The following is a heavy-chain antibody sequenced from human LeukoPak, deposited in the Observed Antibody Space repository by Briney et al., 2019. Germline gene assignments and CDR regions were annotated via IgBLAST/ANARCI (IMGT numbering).Heavy chain of an antibody. CDR3: AKDFTPYGDYVWDYFDY. CDR2: IYSDGRT. D-gene: IGHD4-17*01. CDR1: GFTISSSH. J-gene: IGHJ4*02. V-gene: IGHV3-66*01. Sequence: GGSLRLSCAASGFTISSSHLTWVRQAPGKRLEWVSLIYSDGRTYYADSVRGRFTISRDNSKNTLYLQMNSLRAEDTAVYYCAKDFTPYGDYVWDYFDYWGQGTLVTVSS.